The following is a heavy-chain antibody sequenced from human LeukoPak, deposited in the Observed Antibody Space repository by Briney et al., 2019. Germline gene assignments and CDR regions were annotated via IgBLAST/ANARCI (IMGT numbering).Heavy chain of an antibody. CDR1: GYSFTSYY. CDR3: ARLQSGAIDY. V-gene: IGHV1-18*04. CDR2: ISSYNGNT. J-gene: IGHJ4*02. D-gene: IGHD1-1*01. Sequence: ASVKVSCKASGYSFTSYYMHWVRQAPGQGLEWMGWISSYNGNTHYAQILQGRVTMTTDTSTSTAYMELRSLRSDDTAVYYCARLQSGAIDYWGQGTLVTVSS.